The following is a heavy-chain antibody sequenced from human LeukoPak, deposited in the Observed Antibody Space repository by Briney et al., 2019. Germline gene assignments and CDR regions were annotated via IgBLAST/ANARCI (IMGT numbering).Heavy chain of an antibody. CDR2: ISGRSDNT. CDR3: AKWGDYDVLTGYYVSDF. J-gene: IGHJ4*02. D-gene: IGHD3-9*01. V-gene: IGHV3-23*01. CDR1: GFIFSNYA. Sequence: GASLRLSSAASGFIFSNYAMYWVRQAPGKGLEWVSAISGRSDNTYYADSVKGRFTLSRDSSKNTLYLQMNGLRADDTAVYYCAKWGDYDVLTGYYVSDFWGQGTLVTVSS.